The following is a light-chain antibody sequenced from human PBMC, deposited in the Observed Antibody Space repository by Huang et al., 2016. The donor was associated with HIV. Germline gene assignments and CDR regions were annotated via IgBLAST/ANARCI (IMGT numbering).Light chain of an antibody. J-gene: IGKJ4*01. V-gene: IGKV3-11*01. CDR3: QQRGGWPLT. Sequence: EIVLTQSPATLSLSPGERATLSCRASQSVSNYLAWYQHKPGPAPRLLIYDASNRATGTPARLSGSGSGTDFTLTVISIEPEDFAVYYCQQRGGWPLTFGGGTKVEIK. CDR2: DAS. CDR1: QSVSNY.